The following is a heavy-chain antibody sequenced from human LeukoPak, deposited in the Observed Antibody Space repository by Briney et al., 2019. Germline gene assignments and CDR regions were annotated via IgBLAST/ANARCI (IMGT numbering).Heavy chain of an antibody. J-gene: IGHJ4*02. Sequence: PGGSLRLSCTASGFNLNDYSMTWVRQAPGKGLEWVSSISGYDNSLYYEDSVRGRFTISRDDATNPLFLHMNSLRAEDTAMYYCARVPKQRLLLQWFSDFWGQGTLVIVSS. CDR1: GFNLNDYS. V-gene: IGHV3-21*01. CDR2: ISGYDNSL. CDR3: ARVPKQRLLLQWFSDF. D-gene: IGHD6-19*01.